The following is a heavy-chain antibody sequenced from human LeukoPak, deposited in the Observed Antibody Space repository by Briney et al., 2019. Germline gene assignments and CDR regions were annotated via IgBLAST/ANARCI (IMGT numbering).Heavy chain of an antibody. V-gene: IGHV3-49*03. J-gene: IGHJ4*02. Sequence: PGGCLRLSCTAAGLTFGAYAMSWFSQAPGKGLEWVGFIRSKAYGGTTEYAASVKGRFTISRDDSKSIAYLQMNSLKTEDTAVYYCTRGSGPSGYWGQGTLVTVSS. CDR3: TRGSGPSGY. CDR1: GLTFGAYA. CDR2: IRSKAYGGTT. D-gene: IGHD6-25*01.